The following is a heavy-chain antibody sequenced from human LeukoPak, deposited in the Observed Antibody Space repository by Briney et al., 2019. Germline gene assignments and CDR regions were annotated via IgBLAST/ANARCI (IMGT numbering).Heavy chain of an antibody. J-gene: IGHJ4*02. D-gene: IGHD3/OR15-3a*01. Sequence: GGSLSLSCAASGFTFSSYGMHWVRQAPGKGLERVAVISYDGSNKYYADSVKGRFTISRDNSKNTLYLQMNSLRAEDTAVYYCAKDRAWTATFDYWGQGTLVTVSS. CDR3: AKDRAWTATFDY. CDR1: GFTFSSYG. V-gene: IGHV3-30*18. CDR2: ISYDGSNK.